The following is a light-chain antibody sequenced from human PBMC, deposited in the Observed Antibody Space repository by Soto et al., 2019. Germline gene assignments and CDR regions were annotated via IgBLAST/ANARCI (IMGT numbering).Light chain of an antibody. CDR1: QRLSARD. CDR2: GVS. CDR3: QQYGSSPLIT. V-gene: IGKV3-20*01. Sequence: EIVFTHSPCTLSLSPLQRATLSCSSSQRLSARDIAWYQQKPGQAPKFLIYGVSSRATGIPDRFSGSGSGTDFTLTISRLEPEDFAVYHCQQYGSSPLITFGQGTRLEIK. J-gene: IGKJ5*01.